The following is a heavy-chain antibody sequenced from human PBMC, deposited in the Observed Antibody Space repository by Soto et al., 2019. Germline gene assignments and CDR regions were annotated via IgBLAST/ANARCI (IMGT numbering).Heavy chain of an antibody. CDR3: ARGVTYYYDSSGYYLDY. J-gene: IGHJ4*02. CDR1: GGSISSYY. D-gene: IGHD3-22*01. CDR2: IYYSGST. V-gene: IGHV4-59*01. Sequence: SETLSLTCTVSGGSISSYYWSWIWQPPGKGLEWIGYIYYSGSTNYNPSLKSRVTISVDTSKNQFSLKLSSVTAADTAVYYCARGVTYYYDSSGYYLDYWGQGTLVTVSS.